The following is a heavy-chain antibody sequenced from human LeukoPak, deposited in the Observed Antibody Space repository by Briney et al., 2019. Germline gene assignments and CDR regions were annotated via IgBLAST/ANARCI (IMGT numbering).Heavy chain of an antibody. CDR1: GFTFSSYS. CDR2: ISSSSSYI. CDR3: ARGNTIIGMVHFDH. D-gene: IGHD3-9*01. J-gene: IGHJ4*02. V-gene: IGHV3-21*01. Sequence: GGSLRLSCAVSGFTFSSYSMSWVRQAPGKGLEWVSSISSSSSYIYNADSVKGRFTISRVNGKNSLFLQMYSRGAEDMGVSYCARGNTIIGMVHFDHWGQGTLVTVSS.